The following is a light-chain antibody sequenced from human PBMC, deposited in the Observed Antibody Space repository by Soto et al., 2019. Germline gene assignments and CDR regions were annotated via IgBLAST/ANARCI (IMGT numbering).Light chain of an antibody. CDR3: QQRSNWLTWT. J-gene: IGKJ1*01. Sequence: EIVLTPSPATLSLAPGERASPSRSASQSVRSYLAWYPQNPGPAPRLLIYDASKRATGIPARFSGSASGTDFTLTISSLEPEDFAVYYCQQRSNWLTWTFGQGTKVDIK. CDR1: QSVRSY. CDR2: DAS. V-gene: IGKV3-11*01.